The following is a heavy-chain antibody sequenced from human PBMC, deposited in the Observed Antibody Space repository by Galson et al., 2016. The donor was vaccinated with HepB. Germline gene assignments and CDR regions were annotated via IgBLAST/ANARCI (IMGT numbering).Heavy chain of an antibody. CDR3: ARLPAGTDFDY. J-gene: IGHJ4*02. CDR1: GYTFTAQY. CDR2: INPNSGGT. Sequence: SVKVSCKASGYTFTAQYMHWVRRAPGQGLEWMGWINPNSGGTNFAQKFQGRVTMTRDTSISTAYMELSRLRSDDTAVYYCARLPAGTDFDYWGQGTLVTVSS. D-gene: IGHD1-7*01. V-gene: IGHV1-2*02.